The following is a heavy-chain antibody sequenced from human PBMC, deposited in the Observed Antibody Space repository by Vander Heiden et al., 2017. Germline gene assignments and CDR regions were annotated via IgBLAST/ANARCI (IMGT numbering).Heavy chain of an antibody. V-gene: IGHV3-9*01. J-gene: IGHJ4*02. CDR3: AKGYCGAECNPDK. CDR2: ISWNSATI. D-gene: IGHD2-21*01. Sequence: EVQLVESGGGLVQPGRSLRLACAASGFTFDDYAMYWVRQAPGKGLEWVSGISWNSATIGYADSVKGRFTISRDNAKNSLYLQMNSLRAEDTALHFCAKGYCGAECNPDKWGQGTLVTVSS. CDR1: GFTFDDYA.